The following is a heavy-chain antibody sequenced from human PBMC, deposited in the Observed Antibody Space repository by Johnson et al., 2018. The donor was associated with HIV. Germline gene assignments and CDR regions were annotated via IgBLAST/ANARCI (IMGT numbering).Heavy chain of an antibody. CDR2: ISWKSGSI. V-gene: IGHV3-9*01. D-gene: IGHD3-10*01. Sequence: VQLVESGGRVVQPGRSLRLSCSASGFTFDDYAMHWVRQAPGKGLEWVSGISWKSGSIGYADSVKGRFTISRDNAKNSLYLQMNSLRAEDTAVYYCARPIARGASDIWGQGTMVTVSS. CDR1: GFTFDDYA. CDR3: ARPIARGASDI. J-gene: IGHJ3*02.